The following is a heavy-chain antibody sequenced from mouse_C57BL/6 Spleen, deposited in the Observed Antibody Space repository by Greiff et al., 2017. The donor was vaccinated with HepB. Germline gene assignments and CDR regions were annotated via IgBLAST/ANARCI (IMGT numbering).Heavy chain of an antibody. CDR1: GYTFTSYW. J-gene: IGHJ2*01. Sequence: QVQLQQPGAELVKPGASVKLSCKASGYTFTSYWMQWVKQRPGQGLEWIGEIDPSDSYTNYNQKFKGKATLTVDTSSSTAYMQLSSLTSEDSAVYYCARSANWDARGFDYWGQGTTLTVSS. CDR2: IDPSDSYT. V-gene: IGHV1-50*01. D-gene: IGHD4-1*02. CDR3: ARSANWDARGFDY.